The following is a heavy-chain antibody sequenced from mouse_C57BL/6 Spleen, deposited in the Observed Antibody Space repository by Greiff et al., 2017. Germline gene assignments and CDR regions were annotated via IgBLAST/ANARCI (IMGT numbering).Heavy chain of an antibody. CDR3: AREGAAQATMTFDY. V-gene: IGHV1-80*01. Sequence: QVQLQQSGAELVKPGASVKISCKASGYAFSSYWMNWVKQRPGKGLEWIGQIYPGDGDTNYNGKFKGKATLTADKSSSTAYMQLSSLTSEDSAVYFCAREGAAQATMTFDYWGQGTTLTVSS. D-gene: IGHD3-2*02. CDR2: IYPGDGDT. J-gene: IGHJ2*01. CDR1: GYAFSSYW.